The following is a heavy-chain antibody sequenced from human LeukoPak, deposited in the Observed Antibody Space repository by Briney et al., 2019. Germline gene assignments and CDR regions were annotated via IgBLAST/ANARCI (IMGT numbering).Heavy chain of an antibody. J-gene: IGHJ4*02. D-gene: IGHD1-26*01. Sequence: GGSLRLSCAASGFTFSSYAMSWVRQAPGKGLEWVSAISGSGGSTYYADSVKGRFTISRDNSKNTLYLQMNSLRAEDTAVYYCAKDGSLIPRIVGATPYFDYWGQGTLVIVSS. V-gene: IGHV3-23*01. CDR3: AKDGSLIPRIVGATPYFDY. CDR1: GFTFSSYA. CDR2: ISGSGGST.